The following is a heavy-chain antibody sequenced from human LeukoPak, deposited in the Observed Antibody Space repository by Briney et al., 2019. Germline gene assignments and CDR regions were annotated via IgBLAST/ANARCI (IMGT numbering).Heavy chain of an antibody. Sequence: GGSLRLSCAASGFTFSSDAMSWVRQAPGKGLEWVSAISGSGGSTYYADSVKGRFTISRDNPKNTLYLQMNSLRAEDTAVYYCAKLTSGSGSSALFDYWGQGTLVTVSS. V-gene: IGHV3-23*01. CDR3: AKLTSGSGSSALFDY. CDR1: GFTFSSDA. CDR2: ISGSGGST. D-gene: IGHD3-10*01. J-gene: IGHJ4*02.